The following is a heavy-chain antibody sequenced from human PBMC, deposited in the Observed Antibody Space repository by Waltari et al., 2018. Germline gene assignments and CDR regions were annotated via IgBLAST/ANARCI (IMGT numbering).Heavy chain of an antibody. CDR2: IYYSGST. Sequence: QVQLQESGPGLVKPSETLSLTCTASGGSISSSYWSWIRQPPGKGLAWIGYIYYSGSTNYSPALERRVTRSVDTSKNQFSLKLSSVTAADTAVYYCARAVLLEWLFFDPWGQGTLVTVSS. CDR3: ARAVLLEWLFFDP. V-gene: IGHV4-59*01. J-gene: IGHJ5*02. CDR1: GGSISSSY. D-gene: IGHD3-3*01.